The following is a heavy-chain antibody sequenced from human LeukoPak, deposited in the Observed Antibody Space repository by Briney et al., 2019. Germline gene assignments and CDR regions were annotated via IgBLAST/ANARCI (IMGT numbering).Heavy chain of an antibody. CDR1: GGSFSGYY. CDR3: ARVQIMNVHIAARREIDY. J-gene: IGHJ4*02. CDR2: INHIGST. Sequence: SETLSLTCAVYGGSFSGYYWSWIRQPPGKGLEWIGEINHIGSTNYNPSLKSRVTISRDTSKNQFSLKLSSVTAADTAVYYCARVQIMNVHIAARREIDYWGQGTLVTVSS. V-gene: IGHV4-34*01. D-gene: IGHD6-6*01.